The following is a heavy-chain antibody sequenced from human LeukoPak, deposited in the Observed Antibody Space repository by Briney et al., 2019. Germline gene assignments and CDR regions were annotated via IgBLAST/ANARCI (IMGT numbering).Heavy chain of an antibody. Sequence: PGGSLRLSCAASGFTFSNYALTWVRQAPGKRPEWVSSISGVNTHYADSVKGRFSISRDNYKNTLYLQMSSLRAEGTAVYYGGIAPNGNYVVAIDFQRWGESTLFTVSS. V-gene: IGHV3-23*01. D-gene: IGHD4-17*01. J-gene: IGHJ1*01. CDR3: GIAPNGNYVVAIDFQR. CDR1: GFTFSNYA. CDR2: ISGVNT.